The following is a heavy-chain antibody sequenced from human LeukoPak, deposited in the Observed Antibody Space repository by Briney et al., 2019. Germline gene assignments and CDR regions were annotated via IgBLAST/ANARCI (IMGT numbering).Heavy chain of an antibody. CDR1: GYTFTSYG. CDR2: ISAYNGNT. J-gene: IGHJ4*02. CDR3: AREDIVVVVAAV. V-gene: IGHV1-18*01. Sequence: ASVKVSCKASGYTFTSYGISWVRQAPGQGLEWMGWISAYNGNTNYAQKLQGRVTMTTDTSTSTAYMELSSLRSEDTAVYYCAREDIVVVVAAVWGQGTLVTVSS. D-gene: IGHD2-15*01.